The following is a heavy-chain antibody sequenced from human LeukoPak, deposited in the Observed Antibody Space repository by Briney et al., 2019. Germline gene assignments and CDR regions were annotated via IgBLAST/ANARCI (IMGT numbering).Heavy chain of an antibody. D-gene: IGHD3-10*01. J-gene: IGHJ6*03. V-gene: IGHV1-24*01. Sequence: ASVKVSCKVSGYTLTELSMHWVRQAPGKGLEWMGSFDPKDGETIYAQKFQGRVTMTEDTSTDTAYMELSSLRSEDTAVYYCARGVFGSGAADYYYYMDVWGKGTTVTVSS. CDR3: ARGVFGSGAADYYYYMDV. CDR1: GYTLTELS. CDR2: FDPKDGET.